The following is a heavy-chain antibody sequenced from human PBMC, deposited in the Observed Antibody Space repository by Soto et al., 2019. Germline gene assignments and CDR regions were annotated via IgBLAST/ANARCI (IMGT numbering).Heavy chain of an antibody. CDR2: IIPILGIA. CDR1: GGTFSSYT. J-gene: IGHJ3*02. Sequence: QVQLVQSGAEVKKPGSSVKVSCKASGGTFSSYTISWVRQAPGQGLEWMGRIIPILGIANYAQKFQGRVTITGAKSTSTAYMELGSVRAEDTAVYYCARDGSGGSCWGGWLQPDAFDIWGQGTMVTVSS. D-gene: IGHD2-15*01. CDR3: ARDGSGGSCWGGWLQPDAFDI. V-gene: IGHV1-69*08.